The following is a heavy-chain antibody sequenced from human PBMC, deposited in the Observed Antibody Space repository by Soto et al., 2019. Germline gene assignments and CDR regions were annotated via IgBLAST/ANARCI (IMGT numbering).Heavy chain of an antibody. J-gene: IGHJ6*02. Sequence: SETLSLTCTVSGGSVSSGSYYWSWIRQPPGKGLEWIGYIYYSGSTNYNPSLKSRVTISVDTSKNQFSLKLSSVTAADTAVYYCARDRVRPLAKNDDSNPYYYYYGMDVWGQGTTVTVAS. CDR1: GGSVSSGSYY. CDR2: IYYSGST. V-gene: IGHV4-61*01. D-gene: IGHD4-4*01. CDR3: ARDRVRPLAKNDDSNPYYYYYGMDV.